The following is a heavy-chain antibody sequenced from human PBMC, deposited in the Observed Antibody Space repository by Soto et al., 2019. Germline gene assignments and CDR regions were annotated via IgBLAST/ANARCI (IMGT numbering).Heavy chain of an antibody. D-gene: IGHD3-22*01. J-gene: IGHJ6*02. CDR3: ARDQGRVDYYDSSGHPHYYYYGMDV. V-gene: IGHV4-59*01. CDR1: GGSISSYY. Sequence: LETLSLTCTVSGGSISSYYWSWIRQPPGKGLEWIGYIYYSGSTNYNPSLKSRVTISVDTSKNQFSLKLSSVTAADTAVYYCARDQGRVDYYDSSGHPHYYYYGMDVWGQGTTVTVSS. CDR2: IYYSGST.